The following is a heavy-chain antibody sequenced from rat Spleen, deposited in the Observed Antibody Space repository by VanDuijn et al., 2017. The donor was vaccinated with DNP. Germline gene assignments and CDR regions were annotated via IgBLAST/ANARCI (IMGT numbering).Heavy chain of an antibody. J-gene: IGHJ3*01. V-gene: IGHV5-17*01. CDR1: GFTFSDYA. Sequence: EVQLVESGGGLVQPGNSLKLSCAASGFTFSDYAMAWVRQSPKKGLEWVATITYDGDSTYYRDSVKGRFTVSRDNTKNTLYLQMNSLRSEDMAIYYCARPSYSSYPYGMDAWGQGTLVTVSS. D-gene: IGHD1-2*01. CDR3: ARPSYSSYPYGMDA. CDR2: ITYDGDST.